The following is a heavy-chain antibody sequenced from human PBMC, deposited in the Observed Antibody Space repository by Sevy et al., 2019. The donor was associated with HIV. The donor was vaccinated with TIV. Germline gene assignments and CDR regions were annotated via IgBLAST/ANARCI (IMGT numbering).Heavy chain of an antibody. V-gene: IGHV3-7*01. CDR3: ARDYTMVRGVIRMDV. D-gene: IGHD3-10*01. J-gene: IGHJ6*02. CDR2: IKQDGSEK. Sequence: GGSLRLSCAASGFTFSSYWMSWVRQAPGKGLEWVANIKQDGSEKYYVDSVKGRFTISRDNAKNSLYLQMNSLRAEDTAVYYCARDYTMVRGVIRMDVWCQGTTVTVSS. CDR1: GFTFSSYW.